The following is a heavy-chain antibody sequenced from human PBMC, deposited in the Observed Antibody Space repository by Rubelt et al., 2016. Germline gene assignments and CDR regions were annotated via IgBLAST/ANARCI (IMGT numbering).Heavy chain of an antibody. D-gene: IGHD3-22*01. V-gene: IGHV1-2*02. CDR2: INPNSGGT. Sequence: QVQLVQSGAEVKKPGASVKVSCKASGYTFTGYYMHWVRQAPGQGLEWMGWINPNSGGTNYAQKFTGRVTMTRDTSISTAYMELSRLRSDDTAVYYCARFAIGGHSSGYLFDYWGQGTLVTVSS. J-gene: IGHJ4*02. CDR3: ARFAIGGHSSGYLFDY. CDR1: GYTFTGYY.